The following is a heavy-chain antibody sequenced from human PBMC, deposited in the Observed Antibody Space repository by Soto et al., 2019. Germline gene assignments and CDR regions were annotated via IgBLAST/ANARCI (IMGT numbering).Heavy chain of an antibody. D-gene: IGHD4-17*01. J-gene: IGHJ4*02. V-gene: IGHV3-48*01. CDR2: IPSRSTNI. CDR3: ARDLRDYGGYYFDY. CDR1: GFTFSSYN. Sequence: EVQLVESGGGLVQPGGSLRLSCAASGFTFSSYNMNWVRQAPGKGLEWVSYIPSRSTNIYYADSVKGRFSISRDNAKNSLVLQMNSLRAEDTAVYYCARDLRDYGGYYFDYWGQGTLVTVSS.